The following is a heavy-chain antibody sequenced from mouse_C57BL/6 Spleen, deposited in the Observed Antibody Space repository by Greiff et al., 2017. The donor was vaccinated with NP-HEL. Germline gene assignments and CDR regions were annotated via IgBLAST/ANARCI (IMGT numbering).Heavy chain of an antibody. CDR3: ARGGTLYDSFDY. D-gene: IGHD2-3*01. CDR2: INPNNGGT. CDR1: GYTFTDYY. V-gene: IGHV1-26*01. J-gene: IGHJ2*01. Sequence: VQLQQSGPELVKPGASVKISCKASGYTFTDYYMNWVKQSHGKSLEWIGDINPNNGGTSYNQKFKGKATLTVDKSSSTAYMELRSLTSEDSAVYYCARGGTLYDSFDYWGQGTTLTVSS.